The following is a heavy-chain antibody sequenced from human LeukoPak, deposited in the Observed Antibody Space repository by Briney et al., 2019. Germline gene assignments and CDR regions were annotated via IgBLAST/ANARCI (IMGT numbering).Heavy chain of an antibody. CDR3: ARDFSFLPMVYAIGHYSYYGMDV. D-gene: IGHD2-8*01. J-gene: IGHJ6*02. V-gene: IGHV1-18*01. Sequence: ASVKVSCKAPGYTFTSYGISWVRQAPGQGLEWMGWISAYNGNTNYAQKLQGRVTMTTDTSTSTAYMELRSLRSDDTAVYYCARDFSFLPMVYAIGHYSYYGMDVWGQGTTVTVSS. CDR1: GYTFTSYG. CDR2: ISAYNGNT.